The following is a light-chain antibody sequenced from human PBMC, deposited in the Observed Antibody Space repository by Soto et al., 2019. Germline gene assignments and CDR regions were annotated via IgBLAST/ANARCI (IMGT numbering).Light chain of an antibody. J-gene: IGLJ2*01. V-gene: IGLV1-40*01. CDR3: QSYDSSLRVSV. CDR2: GNS. CDR1: SSNIGAGYD. Sequence: QSVLTQPPSVSGAPGQRVTISCTGSSSNIGAGYDVHWYQQLPGTAPKLLIYGNSNRPSGVPDRFYGSKSGTSASLAIAGVQAEDGADYYCQSYDSSLRVSVFGGGTKVTVL.